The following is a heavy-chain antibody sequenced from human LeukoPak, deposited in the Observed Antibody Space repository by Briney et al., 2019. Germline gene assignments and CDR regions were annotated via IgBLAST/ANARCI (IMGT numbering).Heavy chain of an antibody. D-gene: IGHD4-17*01. Sequence: SVKVSCKASGGTFSTYAISWVRQAPGQGLEWMGRIIPIFGTANYAQKFQVRVTITTDESTSTAYMELSSLRSEDTAVYYCARDLNGDSFDYWGQGTLVTVSS. CDR2: IIPIFGTA. CDR3: ARDLNGDSFDY. J-gene: IGHJ4*02. V-gene: IGHV1-69*05. CDR1: GGTFSTYA.